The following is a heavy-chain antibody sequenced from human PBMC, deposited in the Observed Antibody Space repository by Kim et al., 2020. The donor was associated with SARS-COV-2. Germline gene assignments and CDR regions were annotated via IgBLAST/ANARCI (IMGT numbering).Heavy chain of an antibody. Sequence: GGSLRLSCAASGFTFSSYAMSWVRQAPGKGLEWVSVIYSGGSSTYYADSVKGRFTISRDNSKNTLYLQMNSLRAEDTAVYYCAKGGYRLHVGYYYYGMDV. D-gene: IGHD1-1*01. CDR2: IYSGGSST. V-gene: IGHV3-23*03. J-gene: IGHJ6*01. CDR1: GFTFSSYA. CDR3: AKGGYRLHVGYYYYGMDV.